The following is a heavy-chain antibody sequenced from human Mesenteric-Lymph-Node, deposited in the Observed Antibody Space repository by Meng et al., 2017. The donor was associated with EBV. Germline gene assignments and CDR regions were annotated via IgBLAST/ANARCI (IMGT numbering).Heavy chain of an antibody. CDR1: GGPFRSYT. D-gene: IGHD6-19*01. Sequence: QVKLVESGAELQNPGSSVKVSCRASGGPFRSYTIGWVRQAPGQGLEWMGGIVPMFGTTNYAQKFQGRVTITADESTSTAYMEVRSLTSEDTAVYYCARPEQWVGAPPFDPWGQGTLVTVSS. V-gene: IGHV1-69*01. CDR3: ARPEQWVGAPPFDP. CDR2: IVPMFGTT. J-gene: IGHJ5*02.